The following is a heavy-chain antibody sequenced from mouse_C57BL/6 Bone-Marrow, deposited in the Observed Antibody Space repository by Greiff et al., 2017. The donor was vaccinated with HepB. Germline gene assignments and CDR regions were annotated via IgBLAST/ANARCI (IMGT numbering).Heavy chain of an antibody. CDR1: GFNIKDDY. J-gene: IGHJ3*01. V-gene: IGHV14-4*01. CDR3: TIYYVAY. Sequence: VQLQQSGAELVRPGASVKLSCTASGFNIKDDYMHWVKQKPEQGLEWIGWIDPENGDTEYASKFQGKATITADTSSNTAYLQLSSLTSEDTAVYYCTIYYVAYWGQGTLVTVSA. D-gene: IGHD2-1*01. CDR2: IDPENGDT.